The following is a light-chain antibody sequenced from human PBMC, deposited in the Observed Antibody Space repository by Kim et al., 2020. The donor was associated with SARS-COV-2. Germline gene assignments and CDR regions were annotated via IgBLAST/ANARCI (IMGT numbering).Light chain of an antibody. J-gene: IGLJ3*02. Sequence: QSVLTQPPSVSGAPGQKITISCSGSSSNIGLYNGHCYQQLPGTAPKLLMYSNNQRPSGVPDRCSGSKSGTSASLAISGLLPEDEADYYCGAWDDSGNGWVFGGGTKVTVL. V-gene: IGLV1-44*01. CDR1: SSNIGLYN. CDR2: SNN. CDR3: GAWDDSGNGWV.